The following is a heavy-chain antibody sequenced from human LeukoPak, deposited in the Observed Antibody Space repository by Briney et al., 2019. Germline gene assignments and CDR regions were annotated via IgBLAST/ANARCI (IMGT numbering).Heavy chain of an antibody. CDR1: GFTVSSNY. CDR2: IYSGGST. CDR3: ASPIPGNYYDSSGYSYYYGMDV. J-gene: IGHJ6*02. D-gene: IGHD3-22*01. V-gene: IGHV3-66*01. Sequence: GGSLRLSCAASGFTVSSNYMSWVRQAPGKGLEWVSVIYSGGSTYYADSVKGRFTISRDNSKNTLYLQMNSLRAEDTAVYYCASPIPGNYYDSSGYSYYYGMDVWGQGTTVTVSS.